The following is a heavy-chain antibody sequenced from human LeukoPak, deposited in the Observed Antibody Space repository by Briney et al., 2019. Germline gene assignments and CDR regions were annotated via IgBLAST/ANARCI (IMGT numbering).Heavy chain of an antibody. Sequence: SETLSLTCAVSGGSISSSNWWSWVRQPPGKGLEWIGEIYHSGSTNYNPSLKSRVTISVDKSKNQFSLKLSSVTAADTAVYYCARRGGWELLRGYFDYWGQGTLVTVSS. D-gene: IGHD1-26*01. CDR3: ARRGGWELLRGYFDY. CDR2: IYHSGST. V-gene: IGHV4-4*02. CDR1: GGSISSSNW. J-gene: IGHJ4*02.